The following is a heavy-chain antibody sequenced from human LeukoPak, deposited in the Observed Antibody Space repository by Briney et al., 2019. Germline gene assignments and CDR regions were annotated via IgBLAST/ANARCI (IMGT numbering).Heavy chain of an antibody. CDR3: AREGAVPGIEP. CDR2: ISHSGTT. Sequence: PSETLSLICAVSGYSITSGFSWGWIRQPPGKGLEWIGTISHSGTTDSKSTLESRLTISMDTSKNLFSLRLTSVTAADTAVYYCAREGAVPGIEPWGQGTLVTVSS. D-gene: IGHD3-16*01. CDR1: GYSITSGFS. J-gene: IGHJ5*02. V-gene: IGHV4-38-2*02.